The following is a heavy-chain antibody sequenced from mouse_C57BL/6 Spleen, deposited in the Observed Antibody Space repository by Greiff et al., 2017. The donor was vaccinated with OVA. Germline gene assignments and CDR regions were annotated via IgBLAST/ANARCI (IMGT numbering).Heavy chain of an antibody. CDR2: ISGGGGNT. CDR1: GFTFSSYT. Sequence: EVQLVESGGGLVKPGGSLKLSCAASGFTFSSYTMSWVRQTPEKRLEWVATISGGGGNTYYPDSVKGRFTISRDNAKNTLYLQMSSLRSEDTALYYCARQHYSFDYWGQGTTLTVSS. J-gene: IGHJ2*01. V-gene: IGHV5-9*01. D-gene: IGHD2-12*01. CDR3: ARQHYSFDY.